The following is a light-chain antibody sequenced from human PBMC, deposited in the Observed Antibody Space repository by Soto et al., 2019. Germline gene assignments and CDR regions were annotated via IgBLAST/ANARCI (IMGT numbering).Light chain of an antibody. Sequence: QPVLTQPPSVSGAPGQRVTISYTGSGSTIGAGYDVHWYQQLPGTAPRLLIYDNTNRPSGVPDRFSGSKSGTSASLAISGLQAEDEADYYCQSYDSSLSVVFGGGTKLTVL. CDR2: DNT. CDR1: GSTIGAGYD. V-gene: IGLV1-40*01. CDR3: QSYDSSLSVV. J-gene: IGLJ2*01.